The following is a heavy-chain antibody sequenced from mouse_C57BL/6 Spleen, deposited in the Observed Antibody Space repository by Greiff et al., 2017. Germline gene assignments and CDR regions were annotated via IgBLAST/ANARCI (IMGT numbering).Heavy chain of an antibody. D-gene: IGHD1-1*01. Sequence: EVQRVESGGGLVKPGGSLKLSCAASGFTFSSYAMSWVRQTPEKRLEWVATISDGGSYTYYPDNVKGRFTISRDNAKNNLYLQMSHLKSEDTAMYYCASPSYPYWYFDVWGTGTTVTVSS. CDR1: GFTFSSYA. J-gene: IGHJ1*03. CDR2: ISDGGSYT. CDR3: ASPSYPYWYFDV. V-gene: IGHV5-4*01.